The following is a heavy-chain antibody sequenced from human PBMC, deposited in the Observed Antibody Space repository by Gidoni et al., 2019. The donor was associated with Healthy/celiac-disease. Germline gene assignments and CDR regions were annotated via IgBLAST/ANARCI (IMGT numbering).Heavy chain of an antibody. J-gene: IGHJ4*02. Sequence: QVQLVQSGAEVKKPGASVKVSCKASGYTFTGYYMHWVRQAPGQGLEWMGRINPNSGGTNYAQKFQGRVTMTRDTSISTAYMELSRLRSDDTAVYYCARAQEYYYDSSGYLPSWGQGTLVTVSS. CDR1: GYTFTGYY. CDR3: ARAQEYYYDSSGYLPS. D-gene: IGHD3-22*01. CDR2: INPNSGGT. V-gene: IGHV1-2*02.